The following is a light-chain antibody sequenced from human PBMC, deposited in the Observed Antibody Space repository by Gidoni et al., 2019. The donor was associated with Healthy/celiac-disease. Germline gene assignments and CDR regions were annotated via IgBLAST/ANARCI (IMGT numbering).Light chain of an antibody. CDR2: AAS. Sequence: DIQMTPSPSSLSASVGDRVTITCRASQGISNYLAWYQQKPGKVPKLLIYAASTLQSGVPSRFSGSGSWTDFTLTISSLQPEDVATYYCQKYNSAPRTFXXXTKVEIK. J-gene: IGKJ1*01. CDR1: QGISNY. V-gene: IGKV1-27*01. CDR3: QKYNSAPRT.